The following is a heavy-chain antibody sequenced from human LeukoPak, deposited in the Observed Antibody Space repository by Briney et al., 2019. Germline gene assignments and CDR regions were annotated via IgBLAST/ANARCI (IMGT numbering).Heavy chain of an antibody. V-gene: IGHV4-39*07. CDR1: GGSIISSDYH. CDR2: ISYSGNT. Sequence: SETLSLTCTVSGGSIISSDYHWGWVRQPPGKGLEWIGTISYSGNTDYNPSLRSRVTISVDTSKNQFSLKLSSVTAADTAVYYCASFITVAHYYGMDVWGQGTTVTVSS. J-gene: IGHJ6*02. D-gene: IGHD4-11*01. CDR3: ASFITVAHYYGMDV.